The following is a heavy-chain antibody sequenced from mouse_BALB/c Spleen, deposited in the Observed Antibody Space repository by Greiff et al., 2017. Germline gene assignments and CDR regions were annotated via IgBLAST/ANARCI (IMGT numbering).Heavy chain of an antibody. CDR2: IWGDGST. Sequence: VQGVESGPGLVAPSQSLSITCTVSGFSLTGYGVNWVRQPPGKGLEWLGMIWGDGSTDYNSALKSRLSISKDNSKSQVFLKMNSLQTDATARYYCASYDYDGLYAMDYWGEGTSVTVSS. D-gene: IGHD2-4*01. J-gene: IGHJ4*01. CDR1: GFSLTGYG. V-gene: IGHV2-6-7*01. CDR3: ASYDYDGLYAMDY.